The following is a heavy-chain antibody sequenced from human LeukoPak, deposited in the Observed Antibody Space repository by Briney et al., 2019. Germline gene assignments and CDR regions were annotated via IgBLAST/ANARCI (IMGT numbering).Heavy chain of an antibody. J-gene: IGHJ5*02. CDR1: GFTFSSYA. Sequence: GGSLRLSCAASGFTFSSYAMSWVRQAPGKGLEWVSAISGSGGSTYYADSVKGRFTISRDNSKNTLYLQMNSLRAEDTAVYYCAKDVSEIFGVPGWFDPWGQGTLVTVSS. V-gene: IGHV3-23*01. CDR3: AKDVSEIFGVPGWFDP. CDR2: ISGSGGST. D-gene: IGHD3-3*01.